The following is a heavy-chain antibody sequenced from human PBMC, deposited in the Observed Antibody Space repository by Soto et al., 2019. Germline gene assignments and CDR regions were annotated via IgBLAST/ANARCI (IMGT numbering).Heavy chain of an antibody. D-gene: IGHD2-15*01. CDR2: IKKDDSER. CDR1: QFTFGNFW. CDR3: ARSSRGGSAFGAFDL. J-gene: IGHJ3*01. V-gene: IGHV3-7*01. Sequence: LVQSGGGLVPPGESLTLSCAASQFTFGNFWMNWVRQAPGKGLEWVANIKKDDSERDYLDSVKGRFTISRDNARNWLYLQMRGLRAGATAVYFCARSSRGGSAFGAFDLWGQGTVVTVSS.